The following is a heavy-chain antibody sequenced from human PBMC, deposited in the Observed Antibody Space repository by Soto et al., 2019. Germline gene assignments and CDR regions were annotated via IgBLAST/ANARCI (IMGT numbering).Heavy chain of an antibody. CDR3: AQGGGVALYMDV. D-gene: IGHD3-16*01. CDR2: IYWDDDK. CDR1: GFSLSPDGVG. Sequence: ESGPTLVNPPQTLTLTCTFSGFSLSPDGVGLGWMRQPPGKALEWLALIYWDDDKRYSPSLKSRLTITKDTSKNQVVLTMTNMDPVDTATYYCAQGGGVALYMDVWGKGTTVTVSS. J-gene: IGHJ6*03. V-gene: IGHV2-5*02.